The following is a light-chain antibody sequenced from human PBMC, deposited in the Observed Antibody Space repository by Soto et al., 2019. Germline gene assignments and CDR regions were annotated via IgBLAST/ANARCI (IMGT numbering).Light chain of an antibody. Sequence: QSVLTQPPSVSEAPRQRVTISCSGSSANIGNNAVSWYQQLPGKAPKLLIYNDALLPSGVSDRFSGSKSGTSASLAISGLQSEDEADYYCAAWDDSLNGWVFGGGTKLTVL. J-gene: IGLJ3*02. CDR2: NDA. CDR1: SANIGNNA. CDR3: AAWDDSLNGWV. V-gene: IGLV1-36*01.